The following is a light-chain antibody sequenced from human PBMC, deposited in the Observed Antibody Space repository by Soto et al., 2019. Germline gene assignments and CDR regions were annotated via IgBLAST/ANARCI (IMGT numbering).Light chain of an antibody. CDR3: QHSNTWPLYP. CDR1: QSVSSN. CDR2: GAS. J-gene: IGKJ2*01. Sequence: EIVMTQSPATLSVSPGERATLSCRASQSVSSNLAWYQQKPGQAPRLLIYGASTRATGIPARFSSSGSGTEFTLNISSLLSEDFAVYYCQHSNTWPLYPFGQGNKLEIK. V-gene: IGKV3-15*01.